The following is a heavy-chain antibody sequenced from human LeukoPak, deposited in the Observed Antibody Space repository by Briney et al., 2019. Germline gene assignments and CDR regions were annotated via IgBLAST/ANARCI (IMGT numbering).Heavy chain of an antibody. J-gene: IGHJ6*02. Sequence: PGGSLRLSCAASGFTFSSYWMHWVRQAPGKGLLWVSRINSDGTTTYYADSVKGRFTISRDNAKNTLYLQMNSPRAEDTAVYYCARGNYYGMNVWGQGTTVTVSS. CDR1: GFTFSSYW. CDR2: INSDGTTT. V-gene: IGHV3-74*01. CDR3: ARGNYYGMNV.